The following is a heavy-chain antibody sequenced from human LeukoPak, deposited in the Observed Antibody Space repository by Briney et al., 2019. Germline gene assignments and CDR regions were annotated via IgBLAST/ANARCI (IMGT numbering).Heavy chain of an antibody. CDR2: IYYSGYT. CDR1: GGSISSYY. Sequence: SETPSLTCTVSGGSISSYYWSWIRQPPGKGLEWIGYIYYSGYTNYNPSLKSRVTISVDTSKNQFSLKLRSVTAADTAVYYCARETSQKGAHYMDVWGKGTTVTISS. CDR3: ARETSQKGAHYMDV. J-gene: IGHJ6*03. V-gene: IGHV4-59*01. D-gene: IGHD3-16*01.